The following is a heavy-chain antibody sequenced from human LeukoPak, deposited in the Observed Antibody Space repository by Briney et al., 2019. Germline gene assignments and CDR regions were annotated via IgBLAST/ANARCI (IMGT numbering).Heavy chain of an antibody. D-gene: IGHD6-13*01. CDR1: GVSISSGGYS. J-gene: IGHJ4*02. CDR3: AGRHSSSWYAQDY. CDR2: IYHSGST. V-gene: IGHV4-30-2*01. Sequence: SETLSLTCAVSGVSISSGGYSWSWIRQPPGKGLEWIGYIYHSGSTYYNPSLKSRVTISVDRSKNQFSLKLSSVTAADTAVYYCAGRHSSSWYAQDYWGQGTLVTVSS.